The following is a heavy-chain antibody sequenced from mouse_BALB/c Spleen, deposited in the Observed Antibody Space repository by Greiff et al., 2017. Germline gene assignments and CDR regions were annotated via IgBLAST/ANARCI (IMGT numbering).Heavy chain of an antibody. CDR2: IDPANGNT. CDR1: GFNIKDTY. Sequence: EVQLQQSGAELVKPGASVKLSCTASGFNIKDTYMHWVKQRPEQGLEWIGRIDPANGNTKYDPKFQGKATITADTSSNTAYLQLSSLTSEDTAVYYCATYYDREDYFDYWGQGTTLTVSS. CDR3: ATYYDREDYFDY. V-gene: IGHV14-3*02. D-gene: IGHD2-10*01. J-gene: IGHJ2*01.